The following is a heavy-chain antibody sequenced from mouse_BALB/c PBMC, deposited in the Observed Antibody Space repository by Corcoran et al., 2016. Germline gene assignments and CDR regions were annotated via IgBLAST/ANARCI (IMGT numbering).Heavy chain of an antibody. CDR2: IWWDDEK. Sequence: QVTLKESGPGILKPSQTLSLTCSFSGFSLTTSGMGVAWIRQPSGKGLEWLAHIWWDDEKHYNPSLKSQLTISKDTSRKQVFLKITSLDTSATATYYRVRINIYYDYSLDYWGQGAAVTASS. D-gene: IGHD1-1*01. V-gene: IGHV8-8*01. CDR3: VRINIYYDYSLDY. J-gene: IGHJ4*01. CDR1: GFSLTTSGMG.